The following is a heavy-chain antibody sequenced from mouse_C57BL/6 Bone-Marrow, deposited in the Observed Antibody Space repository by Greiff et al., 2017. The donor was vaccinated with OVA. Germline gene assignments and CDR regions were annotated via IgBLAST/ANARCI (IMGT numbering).Heavy chain of an antibody. CDR3: ARRTGTPYFDV. CDR2: IYPGGGST. D-gene: IGHD4-1*01. Sequence: QVQLQQPGAELVKPGASVKMSCKASGYTFTSYRITWVKQRPGQGLEWIGDIYPGGGSTTYNEKFKSKATLTVDTSSSTAYMQLSSLTSEDSAVYYCARRTGTPYFDVWGTGTTGTVSS. J-gene: IGHJ1*03. V-gene: IGHV1-55*01. CDR1: GYTFTSYR.